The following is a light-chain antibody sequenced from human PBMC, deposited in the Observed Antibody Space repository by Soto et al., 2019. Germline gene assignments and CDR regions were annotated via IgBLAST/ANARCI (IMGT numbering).Light chain of an antibody. Sequence: QAVVTQEPSLTVSPGGTVTLTCGSSTGADTNGHYPYWFQQKPGQAPRTLIYDTTNRHSWTPARFSGSHLGGKAVLTLSGPQPEDEPEYYCLLSYNGPYVFGTGTKVTVL. CDR3: LLSYNGPYV. V-gene: IGLV7-46*01. J-gene: IGLJ1*01. CDR2: DTT. CDR1: TGADTNGHY.